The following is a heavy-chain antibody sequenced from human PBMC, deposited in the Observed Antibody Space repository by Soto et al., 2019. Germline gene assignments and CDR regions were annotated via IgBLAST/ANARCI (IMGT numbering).Heavy chain of an antibody. CDR3: ARGADSGTISMDV. CDR1: GGTFSSYA. CDR2: INPKSGGT. D-gene: IGHD2-15*01. J-gene: IGHJ6*02. V-gene: IGHV1-2*04. Sequence: ASVKVSCKASGGTFSSYAISWVRQAPGQGLEWLGRINPKSGGTSTAQKFQGWVTMTTDTSISTASMELTRLTSDDTAVYYCARGADSGTISMDVWGQGTTVTVSS.